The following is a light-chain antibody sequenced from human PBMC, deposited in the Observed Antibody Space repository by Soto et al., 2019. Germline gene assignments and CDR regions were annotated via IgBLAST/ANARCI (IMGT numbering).Light chain of an antibody. Sequence: EIVLTQSPGTLSLSPGERATLSCRASQSVSSSYLAWYQQTPGQAPRLLIYGASSRATGIPDRFSGSGSGTDFTLTISRLEPEDFAVYYCQHYGSSPSSYTFGQGTKLEI. J-gene: IGKJ2*01. CDR1: QSVSSSY. CDR3: QHYGSSPSSYT. V-gene: IGKV3-20*01. CDR2: GAS.